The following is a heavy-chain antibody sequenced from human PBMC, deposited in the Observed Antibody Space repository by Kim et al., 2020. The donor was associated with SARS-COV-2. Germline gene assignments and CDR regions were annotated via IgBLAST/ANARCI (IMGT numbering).Heavy chain of an antibody. V-gene: IGHV3-48*02. Sequence: GGSLRLSCAASGFTFSNFSINWVRQAPGKGLEWISYISSSSKTIYYADSVRGRFTISRDKAKNSLYLQMNSLRDEDTAVYYCARVLWTGYSADYWGQRTLVTVSS. J-gene: IGHJ4*02. CDR3: ARVLWTGYSADY. CDR1: GFTFSNFS. D-gene: IGHD3-3*01. CDR2: ISSSSKTI.